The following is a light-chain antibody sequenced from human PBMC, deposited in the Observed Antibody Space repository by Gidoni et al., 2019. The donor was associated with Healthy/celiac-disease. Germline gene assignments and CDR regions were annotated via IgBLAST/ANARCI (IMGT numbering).Light chain of an antibody. CDR2: SAS. J-gene: IGKJ2*01. CDR1: QSVSSN. CDR3: QQYNNWPYT. V-gene: IGKV3-15*01. Sequence: IVMTQSPATLSVSPGERATLSCRASQSVSSNLAWYQQKPGQAPRLLIYSASTRATGIPVRFSGSGSGTEFTLTISSLQSEHFAVYYCQQYNNWPYTFGQXTKLEIK.